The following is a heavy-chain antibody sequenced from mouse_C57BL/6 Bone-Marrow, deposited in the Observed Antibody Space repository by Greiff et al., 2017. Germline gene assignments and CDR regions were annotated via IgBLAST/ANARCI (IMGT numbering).Heavy chain of an antibody. CDR1: GFSLTSYG. D-gene: IGHD2-4*01. CDR3: ASPYYDYPYAMDY. CDR2: IWSGGST. Sequence: QVQLKESGPGLVQPSQSLSITCTVSGFSLTSYGVHWVRQSPGKGLEWLGVIWSGGSTDYNAAFISRLSISKDNSKSQVFFKMNSLQADDTAIYYCASPYYDYPYAMDYWGQGTSVTVSS. V-gene: IGHV2-2*01. J-gene: IGHJ4*01.